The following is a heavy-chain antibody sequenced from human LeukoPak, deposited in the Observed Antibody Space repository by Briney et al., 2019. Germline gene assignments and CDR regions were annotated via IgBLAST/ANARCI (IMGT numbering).Heavy chain of an antibody. D-gene: IGHD3-10*01. CDR3: AREGNHIWFGDLTDY. J-gene: IGHJ4*02. CDR2: IDPDTGDT. CDR1: GYTFTGYY. Sequence: GASVKVSCKASGYTFTGYYIHRVRRAPGQGLEWMGWIDPDTGDTHYAQNFQGRVTMTGDTSISTAYMELSGLRSDDSAVYYCAREGNHIWFGDLTDYWGQGTLVTVSS. V-gene: IGHV1-2*02.